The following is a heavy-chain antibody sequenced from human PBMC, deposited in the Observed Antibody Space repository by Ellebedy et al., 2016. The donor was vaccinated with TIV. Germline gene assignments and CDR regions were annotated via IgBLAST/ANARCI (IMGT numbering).Heavy chain of an antibody. D-gene: IGHD5-24*01. Sequence: PGGSLRLSCAASGFTFSSYSMSWVRQAPGKGLEWVSYISSSSDIIHYADSVKGRLTIPRDNSQNTLYLQMNGLRVEDAAVYYCARDRRDGYNTRLDPWGQGTLVTVSS. CDR1: GFTFSSYS. V-gene: IGHV3-48*01. J-gene: IGHJ5*02. CDR2: ISSSSDII. CDR3: ARDRRDGYNTRLDP.